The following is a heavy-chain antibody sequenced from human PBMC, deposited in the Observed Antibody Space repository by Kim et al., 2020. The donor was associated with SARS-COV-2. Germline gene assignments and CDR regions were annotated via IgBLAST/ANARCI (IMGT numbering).Heavy chain of an antibody. D-gene: IGHD1-26*01. CDR2: ISYDGSNK. CDR3: AGGNSGSYYLDY. CDR1: GFTFSSYA. J-gene: IGHJ4*02. V-gene: IGHV3-30-3*01. Sequence: GGSLRLSCAASGFTFSSYAMHWVRQAPGKGLGWVAVISYDGSNKYYADSVKGRFTISRDNSKNTLYLQMNSLRAEDTAVYYCAGGNSGSYYLDYWGQGTLVTVSS.